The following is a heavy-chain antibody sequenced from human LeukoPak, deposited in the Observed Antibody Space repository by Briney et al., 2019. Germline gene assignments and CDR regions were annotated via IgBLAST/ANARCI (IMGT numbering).Heavy chain of an antibody. CDR3: GRGPIELWLHNGIDV. CDR1: GFTFGDHA. CDR2: IRSRAYRGTT. D-gene: IGHD5-18*01. Sequence: GGSLRLSCSTSGFTFGDHAMSWVRQAPGKGLEWVGFIRSRAYRGTTEYAASVRDRFTISRDDSKSIAYLQMNSLEIDDTAVYFCGRGPIELWLHNGIDVWGQGTTVTVSS. J-gene: IGHJ6*02. V-gene: IGHV3-49*04.